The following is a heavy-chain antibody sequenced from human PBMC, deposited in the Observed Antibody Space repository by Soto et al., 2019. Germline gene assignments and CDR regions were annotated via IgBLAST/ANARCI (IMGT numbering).Heavy chain of an antibody. V-gene: IGHV2-5*02. Sequence: QITLKESGPTLVKPTQTLTLTCTFSGFSLSTSGVGVGWIRQPPGKALEWLALIYWVDDKSDSPFLKTRLAHNQRAEQTRDHPFHKSTRTTTDTTAKNPGGLTMTNMDPVDTAPYYCAHSTYSRSSYYFDYWGQGTLVTVSS. J-gene: IGHJ4*02. CDR2: IYWVDDK. D-gene: IGHD6-6*01. CDR3: AHSTYSRSSYYFDY. CDR1: GFSLSTSGVG.